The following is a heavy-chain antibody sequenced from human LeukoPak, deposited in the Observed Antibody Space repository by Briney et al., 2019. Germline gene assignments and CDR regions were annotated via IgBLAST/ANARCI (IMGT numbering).Heavy chain of an antibody. CDR1: GGSISSYY. CDR2: IYYSGST. J-gene: IGHJ6*03. V-gene: IGHV4-59*12. CDR3: ATRGGYYYYYMDV. D-gene: IGHD3-16*01. Sequence: ASETLSLTCTVSGGSISSYYWSWIRQPPGKGLEWIGYIYYSGSTNYNPSLKSRVTISVDTSKNQFSLKLSSVTAADTAVYYCATRGGYYYYYMDVWGKGTTVTVSS.